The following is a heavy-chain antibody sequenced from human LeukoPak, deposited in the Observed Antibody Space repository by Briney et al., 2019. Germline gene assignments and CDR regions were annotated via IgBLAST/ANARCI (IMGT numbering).Heavy chain of an antibody. CDR3: ARDKVGATRAFDI. J-gene: IGHJ3*02. CDR1: GFTFSSHG. CDR2: IRYDRSNK. Sequence: GGSLRLSCAASGFTFSSHGMHWVRQTPAKGLEWVAFIRYDRSNKYYADSVKGRFIISRDNSKNTLFPQMNSLRPEDTAVYYCARDKVGATRAFDIWGQGTMVAVSS. V-gene: IGHV3-30*02. D-gene: IGHD1-26*01.